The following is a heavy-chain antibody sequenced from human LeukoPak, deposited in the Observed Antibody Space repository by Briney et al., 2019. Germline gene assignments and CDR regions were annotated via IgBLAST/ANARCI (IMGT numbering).Heavy chain of an antibody. CDR2: IWSDGSTK. D-gene: IGHD6-6*01. CDR1: GFTFSNYG. J-gene: IGHJ4*02. Sequence: PGRSLRLSCAASGFTFSNYGMHWVRQTPGKGLEWVAVIWSDGSTKKYADSVKGRFTISRDNSQNTLYPQMNSLRAEDTAVYYCATDRGSSPFDYWGQGTLVTVSS. V-gene: IGHV3-33*01. CDR3: ATDRGSSPFDY.